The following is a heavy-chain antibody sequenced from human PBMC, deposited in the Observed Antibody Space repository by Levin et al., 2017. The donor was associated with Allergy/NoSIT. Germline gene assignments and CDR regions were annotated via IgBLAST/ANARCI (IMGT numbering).Heavy chain of an antibody. CDR2: IKSKTDGGTT. D-gene: IGHD2-2*01. Sequence: GGSLRLSCAASGFTFSNAWMSWVRQAPGKGLEWVGRIKSKTDGGTTDYAAPVKGRFTISRDDSKNTLYLQMNSLKTEDTAVYYCTTDVGAPIVVVPAAMETVGGWDFDYWGQGTLVTVSS. J-gene: IGHJ4*02. CDR1: GFTFSNAW. V-gene: IGHV3-15*01. CDR3: TTDVGAPIVVVPAAMETVGGWDFDY.